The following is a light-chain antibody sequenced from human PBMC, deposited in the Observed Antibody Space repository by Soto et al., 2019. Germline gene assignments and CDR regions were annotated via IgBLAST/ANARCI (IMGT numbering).Light chain of an antibody. Sequence: EIVLTQSPSTLSLSPGEGATLSCRASQRVSTSYFAWYQQKPGQAPRLLIYATSNRATDIPDRFSGSGSGTDFSLTISRLEPEDCAVYYCHQYGASPFTFGGGTKVEIK. J-gene: IGKJ4*01. CDR3: HQYGASPFT. CDR2: ATS. CDR1: QRVSTSY. V-gene: IGKV3-20*01.